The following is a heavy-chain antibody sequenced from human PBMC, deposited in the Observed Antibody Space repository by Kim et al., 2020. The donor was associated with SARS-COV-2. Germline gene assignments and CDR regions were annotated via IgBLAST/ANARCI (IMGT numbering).Heavy chain of an antibody. Sequence: GESLQISCKGSGYIFTSYWIGWVRQMPGKGLEWMGIIYPGDSDIRYSPSFQGQATNSADKSISTAYLQWSSLKASVTAMYYCAMPHNCGGGCYRDYWGQGTLVTVSS. J-gene: IGHJ4*02. CDR2: IYPGDSDI. CDR1: GYIFTSYW. V-gene: IGHV5-51*01. CDR3: AMPHNCGGGCYRDY. D-gene: IGHD2-21*01.